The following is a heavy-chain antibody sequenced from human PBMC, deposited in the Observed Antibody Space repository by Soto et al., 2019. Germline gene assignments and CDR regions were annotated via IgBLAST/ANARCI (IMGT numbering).Heavy chain of an antibody. Sequence: VQLVQSGPEVKKPGASVKVSCKTSGYTFTSYGISWVRQAPGQGLEWMGWITTDKGKTTYAQKFQGRVAMTTDTSTSTAHMELRSLRSDDTAVYYCATRSPAFDYWGQGTLVTVSS. J-gene: IGHJ4*02. CDR2: ITTDKGKT. V-gene: IGHV1-18*01. CDR1: GYTFTSYG. CDR3: ATRSPAFDY.